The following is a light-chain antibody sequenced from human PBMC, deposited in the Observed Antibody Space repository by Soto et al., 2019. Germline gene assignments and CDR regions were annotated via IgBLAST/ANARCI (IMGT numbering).Light chain of an antibody. Sequence: SYELTQAPSVSVAPGQTARIPCGGNNIGIKSVHWYQQKPGQAPVLVVYDDGDRPSGIPERFSGSNSGNTATLTISGVEAGDEAVYYCQVWGDSNDNPVFGRGTKLTVL. J-gene: IGLJ3*02. V-gene: IGLV3-21*02. CDR1: NIGIKS. CDR2: DDG. CDR3: QVWGDSNDNPV.